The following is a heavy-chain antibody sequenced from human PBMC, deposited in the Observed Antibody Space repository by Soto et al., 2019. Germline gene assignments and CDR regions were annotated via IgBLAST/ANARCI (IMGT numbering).Heavy chain of an antibody. J-gene: IGHJ6*02. CDR1: GFTFSTND. Sequence: PGGSLRLSCAAAGFTFSTNDMHWVRQGPGKGLEWVSGSGRVGDTYYAGSVKGRFTVSREDAKNSLYLQMNNLRAGDTAVYYCAKVLRSTYYDFWSGYYASLGDYYYGMDVWGQGTTVTVSS. CDR3: AKVLRSTYYDFWSGYYASLGDYYYGMDV. V-gene: IGHV3-13*01. CDR2: SGRVGDT. D-gene: IGHD3-3*01.